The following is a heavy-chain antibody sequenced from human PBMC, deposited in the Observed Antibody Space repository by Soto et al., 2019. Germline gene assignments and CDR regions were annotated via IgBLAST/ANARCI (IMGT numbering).Heavy chain of an antibody. Sequence: SETLSLTCTVSGGSISSSSYYWGWIRQPPGKGLEWIGSIYYSGSTYYNQSLKSRVTISVDTSKNQFSLKLSSVTAADTAVYYCARGYGDYDFDYWGQGTLVTVSS. CDR2: IYYSGST. D-gene: IGHD4-17*01. J-gene: IGHJ4*02. CDR1: GGSISSSSYY. CDR3: ARGYGDYDFDY. V-gene: IGHV4-39*07.